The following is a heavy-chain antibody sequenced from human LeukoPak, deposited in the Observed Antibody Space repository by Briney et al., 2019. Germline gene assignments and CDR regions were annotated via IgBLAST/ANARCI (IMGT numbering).Heavy chain of an antibody. CDR2: ISYDGGTK. V-gene: IGHV3-30*03. CDR1: GFTFSSYG. CDR3: ASPHSGYG. D-gene: IGHD5-12*01. Sequence: GGSLRLSCAASGFTFSSYGMHWVRQDSGKGLEWVAVISYDGGTKYYADSVKGRFTVSRDNSKNTLYLQMNSLRDEDTAVYYCASPHSGYGWGQGTLVTVSS. J-gene: IGHJ4*02.